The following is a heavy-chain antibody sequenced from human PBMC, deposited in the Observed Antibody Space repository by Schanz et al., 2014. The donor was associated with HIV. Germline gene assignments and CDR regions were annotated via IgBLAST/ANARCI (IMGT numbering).Heavy chain of an antibody. CDR2: ISVSGAST. CDR1: GFTFDDYA. J-gene: IGHJ4*02. V-gene: IGHV3-23*04. D-gene: IGHD3-10*01. Sequence: EVQLVESGGGLVQPGRSLRLSCAASGFTFDDYAMHWVRQAPGKGLEWVSAISVSGASTYYADSVKGRFTISRDNSKNTVYLQMDSLRAEDTAVYFCAQEEVPNDCWGQGTLVTVSS. CDR3: AQEEVPNDC.